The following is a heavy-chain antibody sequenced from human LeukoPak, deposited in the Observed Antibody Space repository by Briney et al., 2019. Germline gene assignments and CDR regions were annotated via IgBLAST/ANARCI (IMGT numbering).Heavy chain of an antibody. J-gene: IGHJ4*02. CDR3: ARAGIAVAPTHFDY. CDR2: IYHSGST. V-gene: IGHV4-4*02. Sequence: SETLSLTCAVSGGSISSSNWWSWVRQPPGKGLEWIGEIYHSGSTNYNPSLKCRVTISVDKSKNQFSLKLSSVTAADTAVYYCARAGIAVAPTHFDYWGQGTLVTVSS. D-gene: IGHD6-19*01. CDR1: GGSISSSNW.